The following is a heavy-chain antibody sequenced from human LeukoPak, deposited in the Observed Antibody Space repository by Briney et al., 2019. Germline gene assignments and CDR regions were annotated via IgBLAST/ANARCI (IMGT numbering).Heavy chain of an antibody. Sequence: PSQTLSLTCSVSGGSVNSGSYHWSWIRQPAAKGLEWIGEIYHSGSTNYNPSLKSRVTISVDKSKNQFSLKLSSVTAADTAVYYCARFAHPMVRGVGWFDPWGQGTLVTVSS. CDR3: ARFAHPMVRGVGWFDP. J-gene: IGHJ5*02. CDR1: GGSVNSGSYH. V-gene: IGHV4-61*09. CDR2: IYHSGST. D-gene: IGHD3-10*01.